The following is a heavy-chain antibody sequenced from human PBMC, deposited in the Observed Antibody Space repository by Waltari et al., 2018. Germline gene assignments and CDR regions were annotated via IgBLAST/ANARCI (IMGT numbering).Heavy chain of an antibody. CDR2: SSSSGSTI. J-gene: IGHJ3*02. CDR3: ARDAARDAVDI. CDR1: GFTFSDCY. Sequence: QVQLVESGGGLGKPGGSLRLSCAASGFTFSDCYMSWIRQAPGKGLECVSYSSSSGSTIDYADSVKGRFTISRDNAKNSLYLQMNSLRAEDTAVYDCARDAARDAVDIWGQGTMVTVSS. D-gene: IGHD6-13*01. V-gene: IGHV3-11*01.